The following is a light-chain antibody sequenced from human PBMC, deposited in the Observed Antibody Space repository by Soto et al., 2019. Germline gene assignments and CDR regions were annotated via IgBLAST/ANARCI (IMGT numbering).Light chain of an antibody. V-gene: IGKV4-1*01. CDR3: QQYYWPPRT. J-gene: IGKJ2*01. CDR2: WAS. CDR1: QSLFSTSNDVHY. Sequence: DIVVTQSPDSLAVSLGERATINCKSSQSLFSTSNDVHYLAWYQKRPGQPPKLLIYWASVRQSGVPDRFSGSVSGTDFPLSISILQAEDVAVYYCQQYYWPPRTFGQGTKVEIK.